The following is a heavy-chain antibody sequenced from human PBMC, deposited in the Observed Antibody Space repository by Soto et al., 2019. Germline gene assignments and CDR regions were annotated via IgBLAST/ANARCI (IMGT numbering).Heavy chain of an antibody. J-gene: IGHJ4*02. CDR1: GYTFTRFA. D-gene: IGHD6-13*01. CDR2: INTGDGDT. V-gene: IGHV1-3*04. Sequence: QVQLVQSGAEVKKPGASVKVSCKASGYTFTRFAMHWVRQAPGQRLEWMGWINTGDGDTKYSQKFQGRVTITRDTSASTAYMELSSLRSEDTAVYYCARDFSAAAQWWGQGTLVTVSS. CDR3: ARDFSAAAQW.